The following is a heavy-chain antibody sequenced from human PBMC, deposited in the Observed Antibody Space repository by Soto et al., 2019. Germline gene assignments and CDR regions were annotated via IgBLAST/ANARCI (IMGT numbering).Heavy chain of an antibody. CDR1: GFTFSSHS. CDR3: ARAAGTLVRGVYGMDV. D-gene: IGHD3-10*01. V-gene: IGHV3-21*01. J-gene: IGHJ6*02. CDR2: ITTSSESK. Sequence: GSLRLSCAVSGFTFSSHSMNWVRQAPGKGLEWVSSITTSSESKYYTDSVKGRFTLSRDNAKNSLYLQMNSLRAEDTAAYYCARAAGTLVRGVYGMDVWGQGTTVTVSS.